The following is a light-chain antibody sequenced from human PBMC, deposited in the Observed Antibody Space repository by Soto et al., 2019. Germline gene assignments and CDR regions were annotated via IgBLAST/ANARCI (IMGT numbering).Light chain of an antibody. V-gene: IGLV1-51*01. CDR3: GTWDSSLSTYV. CDR1: GSNIGNNY. CDR2: DNN. Sequence: QSVLTQPPSVSAAPGQEVTISCSGSGSNIGNNYVSWYQQLPGPAPRLLIYDNNKRPSGIPDRFSGSKSGTSATLDITGLQTGDEADYYCGTWDSSLSTYVFGTGTKLTVL. J-gene: IGLJ1*01.